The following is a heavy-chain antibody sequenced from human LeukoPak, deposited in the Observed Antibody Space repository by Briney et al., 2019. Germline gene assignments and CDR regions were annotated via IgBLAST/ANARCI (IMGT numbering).Heavy chain of an antibody. CDR1: GYTFTAYY. V-gene: IGHV1-2*02. Sequence: ASVKVSCTASGYTFTAYYMHWVRQAPGQGLEWMGWINPDSGGTNYAQNFQGRVTMTRDTSISTAYMELSSLRSDDTAVYYCARAGSGWSRDYWGQGTLVTVSS. D-gene: IGHD6-19*01. J-gene: IGHJ4*02. CDR2: INPDSGGT. CDR3: ARAGSGWSRDY.